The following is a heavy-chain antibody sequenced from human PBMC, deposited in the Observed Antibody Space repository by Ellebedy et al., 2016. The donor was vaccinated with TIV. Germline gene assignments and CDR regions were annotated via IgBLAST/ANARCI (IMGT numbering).Heavy chain of an antibody. CDR1: GFSFAIYS. CDR3: AREGDTAMVHGMDV. J-gene: IGHJ6*02. CDR2: ISSSGSTI. Sequence: GESLKISCEASGFSFAIYSMHWVRQAPGKGLEWVSYISSSGSTIYYADSVKGRFTISRGNAKNSLYLQMNSLRAKDTAVYYCAREGDTAMVHGMDVWGQGTTVTVSS. D-gene: IGHD5-18*01. V-gene: IGHV3-48*04.